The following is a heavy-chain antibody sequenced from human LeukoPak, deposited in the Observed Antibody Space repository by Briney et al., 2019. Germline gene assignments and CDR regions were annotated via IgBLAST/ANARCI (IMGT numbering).Heavy chain of an antibody. CDR3: AKDPYGQWFGELLPSNPNLSLDY. CDR1: GGSISGYF. CDR2: IYYSGST. D-gene: IGHD3-10*01. Sequence: PSETLSLTCTVSGGSISGYFWSWIRQPPGKGLEWIGHIYYSGSTTYNPSLKSRVTISVDTSKNRFSLKLSSVTAADTAVYYCAKDPYGQWFGELLPSNPNLSLDYWGQGTLVTVSS. V-gene: IGHV4-59*01. J-gene: IGHJ4*02.